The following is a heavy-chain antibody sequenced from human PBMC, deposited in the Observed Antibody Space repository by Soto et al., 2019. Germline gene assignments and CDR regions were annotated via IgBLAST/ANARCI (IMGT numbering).Heavy chain of an antibody. D-gene: IGHD3-3*01. Sequence: QVQLVQSGAEVKKPGSSVKVSCKASGGTFSSYAISWVRKAPGQGLEWMGGIIPIFGTANYAQKFQGRVTITADESTSTAYMELSSLRSEDTAVYYCARGAGGLFGTNDAFDIWGQGTMVTVSS. CDR1: GGTFSSYA. J-gene: IGHJ3*02. CDR2: IIPIFGTA. V-gene: IGHV1-69*01. CDR3: ARGAGGLFGTNDAFDI.